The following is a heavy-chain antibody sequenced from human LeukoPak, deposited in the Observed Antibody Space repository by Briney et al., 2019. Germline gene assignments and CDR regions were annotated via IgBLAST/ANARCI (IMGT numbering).Heavy chain of an antibody. CDR3: ARGVYHFDY. CDR2: IKQDEREK. D-gene: IGHD2-2*02. V-gene: IGHV3-7*03. Sequence: GGSLRLPCAASGFTFSSYWMTWVRQVPGKGLEWVANIKQDEREKYYVDSVKGRFTISRDNVKNSLYLQMNSLRAEDTAVYYCARGVYHFDYWGQGSLVTVSS. J-gene: IGHJ4*02. CDR1: GFTFSSYW.